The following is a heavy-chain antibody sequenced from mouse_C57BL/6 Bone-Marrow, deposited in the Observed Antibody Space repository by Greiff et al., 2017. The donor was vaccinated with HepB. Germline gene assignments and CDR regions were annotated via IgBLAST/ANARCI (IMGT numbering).Heavy chain of an antibody. CDR2: IDPETGGT. Sequence: VKLQESGAELVRPGASVTLSCKASGYTFTDYEMHWVKQTPVHGLEWIGAIDPETGGTAYNQKFKGKAILTADKSSSTAYMELRSLTSEDSAVYYCTRRGGNYLSGYFDVWGTGTTVTVSS. CDR1: GYTFTDYE. J-gene: IGHJ1*03. CDR3: TRRGGNYLSGYFDV. D-gene: IGHD2-1*01. V-gene: IGHV1-15*01.